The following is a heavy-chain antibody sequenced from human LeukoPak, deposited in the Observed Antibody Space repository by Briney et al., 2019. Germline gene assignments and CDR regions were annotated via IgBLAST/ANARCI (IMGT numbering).Heavy chain of an antibody. J-gene: IGHJ6*04. CDR2: ISSSGSTI. V-gene: IGHV3-48*03. CDR3: AELGITMIGGV. Sequence: GGSLRLSCAASGFTFNNYEMTWVRQAPGKGLEWVSYISSSGSTIYYADPVKGRFTISRDNAKNALYLQMNSLRAEDTAVYYCAELGITMIGGVWGKGTTVTISS. CDR1: GFTFNNYE. D-gene: IGHD3-10*02.